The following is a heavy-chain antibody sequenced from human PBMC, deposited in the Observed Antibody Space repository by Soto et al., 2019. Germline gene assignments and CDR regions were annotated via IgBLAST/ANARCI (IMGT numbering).Heavy chain of an antibody. CDR3: ARTLYSYGPRLDY. J-gene: IGHJ4*02. V-gene: IGHV4-59*01. Sequence: SETLSLTCTVSGGSISSYYWSWIRQPPGKGLEWIGYIYYSGSTNYNPSLKSRVTISVDTSKNQFSLKLSSVTAADTAVYYCARTLYSYGPRLDYWGQGPLFTV. D-gene: IGHD5-18*01. CDR1: GGSISSYY. CDR2: IYYSGST.